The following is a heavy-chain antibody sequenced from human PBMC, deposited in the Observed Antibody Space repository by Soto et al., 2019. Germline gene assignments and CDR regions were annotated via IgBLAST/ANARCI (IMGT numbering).Heavy chain of an antibody. CDR1: GFNFSSYS. J-gene: IGHJ4*02. V-gene: IGHV3-48*02. Sequence: GGSLRLSCAVSGFNFSSYSMNCVRQAPGKGLEWVSYISSSSSTIYYADSVKGRFTISRDNAKNSLYLQMNSLRDEDTAVYYCARDDYYDTSGYLALFDYWGQGTLVTVSS. D-gene: IGHD3-22*01. CDR3: ARDDYYDTSGYLALFDY. CDR2: ISSSSSTI.